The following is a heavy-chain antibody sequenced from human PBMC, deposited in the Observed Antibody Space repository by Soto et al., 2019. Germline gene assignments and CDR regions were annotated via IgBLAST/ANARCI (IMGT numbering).Heavy chain of an antibody. CDR2: IIPIFGTA. D-gene: IGHD3-16*01. CDR3: ARGGGDMTHFDY. J-gene: IGHJ4*02. CDR1: GGTFSSYA. Sequence: QVQLVQSGAEVKKPGSSVKVSCKASGGTFSSYAISWVRQAPGQGLEWMGGIIPIFGTANYAQKFQGRVTITADESRSTGYMGLSSLRSEDTAVYSCARGGGDMTHFDYWGQGTLVTVSS. V-gene: IGHV1-69*01.